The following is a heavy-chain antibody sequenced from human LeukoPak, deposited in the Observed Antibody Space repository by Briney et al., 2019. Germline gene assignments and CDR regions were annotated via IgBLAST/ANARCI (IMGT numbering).Heavy chain of an antibody. CDR1: GFTFSSYC. J-gene: IGHJ4*02. CDR3: AKRLGNYDSSEGYFDY. D-gene: IGHD3-22*01. CDR2: ISYDGSNK. V-gene: IGHV3-30*18. Sequence: GRSLRLSCAASGFTFSSYCKHWVRQAPGKGLEWVAVISYDGSNKKYADSVKGRFTISRDNSKNTLHLQMNSLRAEDTAVYYCAKRLGNYDSSEGYFDYWGQGTLVTVSS.